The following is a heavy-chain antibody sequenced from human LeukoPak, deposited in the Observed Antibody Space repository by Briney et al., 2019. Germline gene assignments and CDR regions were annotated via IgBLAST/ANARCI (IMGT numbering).Heavy chain of an antibody. CDR3: ASPLGYCSGGSCYDY. Sequence: KPSETLSLTRTVSGGSISSSSYYWGWIRQPPGKGLEWIGSIYYSGSTYYNPSLKSRVTISVDTSKNQFSLKLSSVTAADTAVYYCASPLGYCSGGSCYDYWGQGTLVTVSS. D-gene: IGHD2-15*01. V-gene: IGHV4-39*01. CDR2: IYYSGST. J-gene: IGHJ4*02. CDR1: GGSISSSSYY.